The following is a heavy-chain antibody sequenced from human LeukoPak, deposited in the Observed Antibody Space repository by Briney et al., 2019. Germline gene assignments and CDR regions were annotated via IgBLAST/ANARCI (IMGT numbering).Heavy chain of an antibody. D-gene: IGHD1-26*01. CDR3: ARDPYSGSYGNYYYYFMDV. V-gene: IGHV3-21*01. CDR2: ITSGSSYI. J-gene: IGHJ6*03. Sequence: GGSLRLSCAASGFTFSSYNMNWVRQAPGKGLEWVSSITSGSSYIYYADSVKGRFTISRDNAKDSLYLQMNSLRAEDTAVYYCARDPYSGSYGNYYYYFMDVWGKGTTVTISS. CDR1: GFTFSSYN.